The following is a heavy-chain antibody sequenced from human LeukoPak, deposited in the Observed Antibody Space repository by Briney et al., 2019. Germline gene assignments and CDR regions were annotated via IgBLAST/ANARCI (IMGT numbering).Heavy chain of an antibody. CDR3: ARDFTLVNSNSDAFDI. D-gene: IGHD1-7*01. CDR1: GYTFTSYA. Sequence: GASVKVSCKASGYTFTSYAMNWVRQAPGQGLEWMGWINTNTGNPTCAQGFTGRFVFSLDTSVSTAYLQISSLKAEDTAVYYCARDFTLVNSNSDAFDIWGQGTMVTVSS. CDR2: INTNTGNP. V-gene: IGHV7-4-1*02. J-gene: IGHJ3*02.